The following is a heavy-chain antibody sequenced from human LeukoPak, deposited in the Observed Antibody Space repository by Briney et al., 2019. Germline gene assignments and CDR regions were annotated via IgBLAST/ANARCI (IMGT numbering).Heavy chain of an antibody. CDR2: IYYSGST. Sequence: SETLSLTCTVSGGSISSYYWSWIRQPPGKGLEWIGYIYYSGSTNYNPSLKSRVTTSVDTSKNQFSLKLSSVTAADTAVYYCARLGGYSRPFDYWGQGTLVTVSS. J-gene: IGHJ4*02. V-gene: IGHV4-59*08. CDR1: GGSISSYY. D-gene: IGHD5-18*01. CDR3: ARLGGYSRPFDY.